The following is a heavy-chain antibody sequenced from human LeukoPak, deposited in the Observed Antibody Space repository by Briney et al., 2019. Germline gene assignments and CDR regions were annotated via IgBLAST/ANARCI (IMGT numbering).Heavy chain of an antibody. CDR2: IFYSGST. J-gene: IGHJ4*02. V-gene: IGHV4-39*07. CDR3: ARERLRYPLNY. D-gene: IGHD3-16*01. CDR1: SGSISTSNYY. Sequence: PSETLSLTCTVSSGSISTSNYYWGWVRQPPGKALEWIGNIFYSGSTYYSPSLKSRVTISVDTSKNQFSLKLSSVTAADTAVYYCARERLRYPLNYWGQGTLVTVSS.